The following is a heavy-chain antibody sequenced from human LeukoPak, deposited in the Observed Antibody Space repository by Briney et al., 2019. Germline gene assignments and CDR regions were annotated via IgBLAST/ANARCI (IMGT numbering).Heavy chain of an antibody. CDR1: GFTFDDYA. V-gene: IGHV3-9*01. CDR3: AKGVVELYYYYGMDV. CDR2: ISWNSGSI. J-gene: IGHJ6*02. D-gene: IGHD2-21*01. Sequence: PGGSLRLSCAASGFTFDDYAMHWVRQAPGKGLEWVSGISWNSGSIGYADSVKGRFTISRDNAKNSLYLQMNSLRAEDTASYYCAKGVVELYYYYGMDVWGQGTTVTVSS.